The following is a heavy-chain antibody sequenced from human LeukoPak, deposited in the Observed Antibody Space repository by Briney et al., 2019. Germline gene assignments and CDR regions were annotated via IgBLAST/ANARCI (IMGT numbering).Heavy chain of an antibody. Sequence: SETLSLTCTVSGGSISNYYWSWIRQPAGKGLEWIGRIYTSGSTNYNPSLKSRVTVSVDTSKNQFSLKLSSVTAADTAVYYCARDKSGWLNDDAFDIWGQGTMVTVSS. V-gene: IGHV4-4*07. CDR2: IYTSGST. CDR3: ARDKSGWLNDDAFDI. CDR1: GGSISNYY. D-gene: IGHD6-19*01. J-gene: IGHJ3*02.